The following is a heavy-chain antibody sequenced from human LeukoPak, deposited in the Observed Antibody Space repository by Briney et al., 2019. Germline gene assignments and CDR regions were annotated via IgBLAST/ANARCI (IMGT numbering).Heavy chain of an antibody. CDR3: AKDGQWLAYFDY. V-gene: IGHV3-64*01. J-gene: IGHJ4*02. D-gene: IGHD6-19*01. CDR1: GFTFSSYS. CDR2: ISSNGGST. Sequence: GGSLRLSCAASGFTFSSYSMHWVRQAPGKGLEYVSAISSNGGSTYYANSVEGRFTISRDNSKNTLYLQMNSLRAEDTAVYYCAKDGQWLAYFDYWGQGTLVTVSS.